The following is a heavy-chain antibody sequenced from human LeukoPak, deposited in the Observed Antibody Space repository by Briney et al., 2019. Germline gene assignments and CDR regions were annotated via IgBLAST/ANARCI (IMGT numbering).Heavy chain of an antibody. J-gene: IGHJ4*02. CDR2: ISSSGTTK. D-gene: IGHD4-11*01. CDR1: GFTFSDYY. V-gene: IGHV3-11*01. CDR3: AKSRTTVDY. Sequence: GGSLRLSCAASGFTFSDYYMSWIRQAPGKGLEWVSYISSSGTTKYYADSVKGRFTISRDNAKNSLFLQMNSLRAEDTAVYYCAKSRTTVDYWGQGTLVTVSS.